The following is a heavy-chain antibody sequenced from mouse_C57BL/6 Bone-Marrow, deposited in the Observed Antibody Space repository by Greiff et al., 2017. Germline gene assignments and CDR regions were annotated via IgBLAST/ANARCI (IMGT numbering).Heavy chain of an antibody. Sequence: QVQLKQPGAELVKPGASVKLSCKASGYTFTSYWMHWVKQRPGRGLEWIGRIDPNSGGTKYNEKFKSKATLTVDKPSSTAYMQLSSLTSEDSAVYYCAHGNYFYWYFAVWVTGTTVTVSS. CDR2: IDPNSGGT. CDR1: GYTFTSYW. J-gene: IGHJ1*03. V-gene: IGHV1-72*01. CDR3: AHGNYFYWYFAV. D-gene: IGHD2-1*01.